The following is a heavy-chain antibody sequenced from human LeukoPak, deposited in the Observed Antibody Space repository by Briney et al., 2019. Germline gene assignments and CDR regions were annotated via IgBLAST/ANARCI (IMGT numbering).Heavy chain of an antibody. CDR3: ARDGSSYPYYGMDV. Sequence: PSETLSLTCTVSGGSISSSIYYWGWNRQPPGKGLEWIGSIYYRGSTYSNPSLKSRLTISVDTSKNQFSLKLTSVTAADTAAYYCARDGSSYPYYGMDVWGQGTTVTVSS. CDR2: IYYRGST. J-gene: IGHJ6*02. V-gene: IGHV4-39*01. D-gene: IGHD6-6*01. CDR1: GGSISSSIYY.